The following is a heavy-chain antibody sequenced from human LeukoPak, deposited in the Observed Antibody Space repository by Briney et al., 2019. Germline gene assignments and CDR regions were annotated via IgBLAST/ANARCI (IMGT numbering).Heavy chain of an antibody. D-gene: IGHD3-9*01. CDR2: IKQDGSEK. CDR3: ARSLRYFDWLWPFDP. Sequence: PGGSLRLSCAASGFTFSNYWMSWVRQAPGKGLEWVANIKQDGSEKYYVDSVKGRFTISRDNAKTSLYLQMNSPRAEDTAVYYCARSLRYFDWLWPFDPWGQGTLATVSS. J-gene: IGHJ5*02. V-gene: IGHV3-7*01. CDR1: GFTFSNYW.